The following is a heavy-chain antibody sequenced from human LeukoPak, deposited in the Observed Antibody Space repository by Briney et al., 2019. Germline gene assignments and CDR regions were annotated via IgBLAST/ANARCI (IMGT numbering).Heavy chain of an antibody. D-gene: IGHD2-2*01. CDR1: GFTFKLYW. V-gene: IGHV3-74*01. CDR3: LCWGEAFDI. CDR2: INDDGSDT. Sequence: GGSLRLSCAASGFTFKLYWMHWVRQVPGKRPVWVSRINDDGSDTIYADSVRGRFTISRDDAKNTVYLQMNNLRAEDTAVYYCLCWGEAFDIWGQGTLVTVSS. J-gene: IGHJ3*02.